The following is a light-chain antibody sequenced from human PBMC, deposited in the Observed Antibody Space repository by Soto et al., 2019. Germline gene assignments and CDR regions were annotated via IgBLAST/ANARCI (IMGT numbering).Light chain of an antibody. CDR2: EVS. CDR3: MQSIQLSLT. CDR1: QGLLHSGGKAY. V-gene: IGKV2D-29*01. J-gene: IGKJ4*01. Sequence: IVMTQTSLSLVVTPGQPASIFCQSSQGLLHSGGKAYLYWDLQKPGQPTQLLIYEVSNRFSGVPDRFSGSGSGTDFTLKISRVEAEDVGVHYCMQSIQLSLTFGGGTKVEIK.